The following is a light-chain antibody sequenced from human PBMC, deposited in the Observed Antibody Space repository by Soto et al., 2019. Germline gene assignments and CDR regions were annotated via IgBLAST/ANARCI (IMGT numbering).Light chain of an antibody. CDR1: KSDIGVYDF. V-gene: IGLV2-8*01. CDR3: KSYAGSNTYV. J-gene: IGLJ1*01. CDR2: EVV. Sequence: QSALTQPPSASGSPGQSVTISCTGTKSDIGVYDFVSWYQHHPGKAPRLIIYEVVQRPSGVPDRFSGSKSGNTASLTVSGRQAGDEADYFCKSYAGSNTYVFGSGTKLTVL.